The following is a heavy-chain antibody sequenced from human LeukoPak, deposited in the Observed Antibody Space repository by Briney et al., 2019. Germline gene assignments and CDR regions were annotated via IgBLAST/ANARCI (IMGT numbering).Heavy chain of an antibody. D-gene: IGHD3-22*01. Sequence: SETLSLTCAVYGGSFSGYYWSWIRQPPGKGLEWIGYIYYSGSTYYNPSLKSRVTISVDTSKNQFSLKLSSVTAADTAVYYCARGGYYYDSSGYLKPAPYFDYWGQGTLVTVSS. CDR2: IYYSGST. V-gene: IGHV4-34*01. CDR1: GGSFSGYY. CDR3: ARGGYYYDSSGYLKPAPYFDY. J-gene: IGHJ4*02.